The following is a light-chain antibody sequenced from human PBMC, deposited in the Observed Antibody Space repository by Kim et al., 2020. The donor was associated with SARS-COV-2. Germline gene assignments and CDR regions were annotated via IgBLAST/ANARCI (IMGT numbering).Light chain of an antibody. J-gene: IGKJ2*01. CDR3: HQYGSSPYT. CDR2: GAT. Sequence: EVVLTQSPDTLSLSPGERATLSCRASQIVRSNYLAWYQEKLGQAPRLLIYGATARATGIPDRFRGSGSGTDFTLTINRLEPDDFAVYHCHQYGSSPYTFGQGTKLEL. CDR1: QIVRSNY. V-gene: IGKV3-20*01.